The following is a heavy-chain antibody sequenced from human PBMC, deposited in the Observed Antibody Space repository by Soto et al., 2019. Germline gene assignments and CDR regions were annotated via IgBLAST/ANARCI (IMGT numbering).Heavy chain of an antibody. Sequence: EVQLVESGGDLVQPGGSLRLSCAASGFTVSTYWMHWVRQAPGKGLLWVSRIKTDGTYATYADSVKGRFTISRDNAKNTLYLHMNSLRVEDAAVYYCAAGGSGYYANWGQGTLVTVSS. D-gene: IGHD3-22*01. V-gene: IGHV3-74*01. CDR2: IKTDGTYA. CDR1: GFTVSTYW. J-gene: IGHJ4*02. CDR3: AAGGSGYYAN.